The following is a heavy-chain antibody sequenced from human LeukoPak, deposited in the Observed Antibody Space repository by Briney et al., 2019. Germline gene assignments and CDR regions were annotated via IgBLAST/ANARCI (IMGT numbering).Heavy chain of an antibody. CDR3: ARSFWFGEFLDY. CDR2: ISAYNGNT. CDR1: GYTFTSYG. D-gene: IGHD3-10*01. J-gene: IGHJ4*02. Sequence: ASVKVSCKASGYTFTSYGISWVRQAPGQGLEWMGWISAYNGNTNYAQKLQGRVTMTTDTSTSTAYTELRSLRSDDTAVYYCARSFWFGEFLDYWGQGTLVTVSS. V-gene: IGHV1-18*01.